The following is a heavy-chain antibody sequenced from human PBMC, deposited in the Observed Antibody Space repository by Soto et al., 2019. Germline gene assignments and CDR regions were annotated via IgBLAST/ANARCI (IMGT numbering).Heavy chain of an antibody. J-gene: IGHJ5*02. CDR2: IYHSGST. V-gene: IGHV4-4*02. CDR3: ARDSSSSYSGWFDH. Sequence: SETLSLTCAVSGGSISSSNWWSWVRQPPGKGLEWIGEIYHSGSTNYNPSLKSRVTISVDKSKNQFSLKLSSVTAADTAVYYCARDSSSSYSGWFDHWGQGTLVTVSS. CDR1: GGSISSSNW. D-gene: IGHD6-6*01.